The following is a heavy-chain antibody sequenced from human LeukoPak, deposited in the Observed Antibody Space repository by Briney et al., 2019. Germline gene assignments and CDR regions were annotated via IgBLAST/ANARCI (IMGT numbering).Heavy chain of an antibody. J-gene: IGHJ4*02. V-gene: IGHV1-18*01. D-gene: IGHD3-3*01. Sequence: GASVKVSCKASGYTFTSYGISWVRQAPGQGLEWMGWISAYNGNTNYAQKLQGRVTMTTDTSTSTAYMELRSLRSDDTAVYYCARDFTSRITIFGAVNFDYWGQGTLVTVSS. CDR2: ISAYNGNT. CDR3: ARDFTSRITIFGAVNFDY. CDR1: GYTFTSYG.